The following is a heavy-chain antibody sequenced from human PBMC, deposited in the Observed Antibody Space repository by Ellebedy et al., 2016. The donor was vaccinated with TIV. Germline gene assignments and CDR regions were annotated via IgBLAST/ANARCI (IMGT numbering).Heavy chain of an antibody. CDR3: ARTLTYFDA. J-gene: IGHJ4*02. V-gene: IGHV3-7*01. Sequence: GESLKISCEASGFNFGIYWMSWVRQTPEKGLEWVAKIKEDGSKQDYVDSVKGRFTISRDNAKNSLSLQMDSLRAEDTGIYYCARTLTYFDAWGQGTPVTVSS. D-gene: IGHD3/OR15-3a*01. CDR1: GFNFGIYW. CDR2: IKEDGSKQ.